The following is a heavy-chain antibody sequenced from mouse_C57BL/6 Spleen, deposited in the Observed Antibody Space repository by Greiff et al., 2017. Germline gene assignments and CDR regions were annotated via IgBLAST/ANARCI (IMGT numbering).Heavy chain of an antibody. CDR3: TTVYGYDVGYYAMDY. Sequence: EVQLQQSGAELVRPGASVKLSCTASGFNIKDAYMHWVKQRPEQGLEWIGWIDPENGDTEYASKFQGKATISADTSSNTAYLQLSSLASEDTAVYYWTTVYGYDVGYYAMDYWGQGGSVTVSS. CDR2: IDPENGDT. J-gene: IGHJ4*01. V-gene: IGHV14-4*01. D-gene: IGHD2-2*01. CDR1: GFNIKDAY.